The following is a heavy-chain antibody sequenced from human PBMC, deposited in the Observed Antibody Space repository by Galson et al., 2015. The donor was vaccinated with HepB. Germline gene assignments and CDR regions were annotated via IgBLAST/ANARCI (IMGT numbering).Heavy chain of an antibody. CDR3: ARDRRGAARPVYYFDY. Sequence: SLRLSCAASGFTFSSYGMHWVRQAPGKGLEWVAVIWYDGSNKYYADSVKGRFTISRDNSKNTLYLQMNSLRAEDTAVYYCARDRRGAARPVYYFDYWGQGTLVTVSS. D-gene: IGHD6-6*01. J-gene: IGHJ4*02. CDR1: GFTFSSYG. V-gene: IGHV3-33*08. CDR2: IWYDGSNK.